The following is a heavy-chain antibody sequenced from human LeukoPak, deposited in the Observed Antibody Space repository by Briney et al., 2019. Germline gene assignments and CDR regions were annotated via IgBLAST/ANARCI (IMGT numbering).Heavy chain of an antibody. J-gene: IGHJ5*02. Sequence: ASVKVSCKASGYTFTSYAMHWVRQAPGQRLEWMGWINAGNGNTKYSQEFQGRVTITRDTSASTAYMELSSLRSEDMAVYYCARGGHSSSWYYNRATMRFDPWGQGTLVTVSS. V-gene: IGHV1-3*03. CDR1: GYTFTSYA. D-gene: IGHD6-13*01. CDR2: INAGNGNT. CDR3: ARGGHSSSWYYNRATMRFDP.